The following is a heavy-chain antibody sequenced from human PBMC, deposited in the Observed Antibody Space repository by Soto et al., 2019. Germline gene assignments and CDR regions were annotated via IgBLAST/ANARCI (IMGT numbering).Heavy chain of an antibody. Sequence: QVQLVQSGAEVKKPGASVKVSCKASGYTFTSYGISWVRQAPGQGLEWMGWISAYNGNTNYAQKRQGRVTMTTDTSTSTAYMELRSLRSDDTAVYYCARDRYCSGGSCYPSGDWFDPWGQGTLVTVSS. D-gene: IGHD2-15*01. CDR2: ISAYNGNT. CDR1: GYTFTSYG. CDR3: ARDRYCSGGSCYPSGDWFDP. J-gene: IGHJ5*02. V-gene: IGHV1-18*01.